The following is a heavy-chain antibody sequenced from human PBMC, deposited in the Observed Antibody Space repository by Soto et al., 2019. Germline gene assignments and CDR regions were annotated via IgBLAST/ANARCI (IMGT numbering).Heavy chain of an antibody. J-gene: IGHJ6*02. D-gene: IGHD6-6*01. CDR1: GGTFSSYA. V-gene: IGHV1-69*01. Sequence: QVQLVQSGAEVKKPGSSVKVSCKASGGTFSSYAISWVRQAPGQGLEWMGGIIPIFGTANYAQKFHGRVTITADESTSTAYMELSSLRSEDTAVYYCARGYTAARPGGYYYGMDVWGQGTTVTVSS. CDR3: ARGYTAARPGGYYYGMDV. CDR2: IIPIFGTA.